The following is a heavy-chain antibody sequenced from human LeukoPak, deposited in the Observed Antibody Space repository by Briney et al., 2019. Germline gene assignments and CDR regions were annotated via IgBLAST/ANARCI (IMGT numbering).Heavy chain of an antibody. D-gene: IGHD5-12*01. V-gene: IGHV4-34*01. CDR1: GGSFSGYY. CDR2: INHSGST. Sequence: SETLSLTCAVYGGSFSGYYWSWIRQPPGKGLEWIGEINHSGSTNYNPSLKSRVTISVDTSKNQFSLKLSSVTAADTAVYYCAREARLASAAGLDVWGQGTMVTVS. J-gene: IGHJ6*02. CDR3: AREARLASAAGLDV.